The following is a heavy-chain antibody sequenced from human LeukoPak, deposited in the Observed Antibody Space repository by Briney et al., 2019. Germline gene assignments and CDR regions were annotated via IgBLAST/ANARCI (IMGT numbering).Heavy chain of an antibody. D-gene: IGHD5-12*01. CDR1: GYTFTSYG. V-gene: IGHV1-18*01. CDR3: ARVLVYSGYQTYFDY. Sequence: ASVKVSCKASGYTFTSYGISWVRQAPGQGLEWMGWINAYNGNTNYEQKLQGRVTMTTDTSTSTAYMELRSLRSDDTAVYNCARVLVYSGYQTYFDYWGQGTLVTVSS. J-gene: IGHJ4*02. CDR2: INAYNGNT.